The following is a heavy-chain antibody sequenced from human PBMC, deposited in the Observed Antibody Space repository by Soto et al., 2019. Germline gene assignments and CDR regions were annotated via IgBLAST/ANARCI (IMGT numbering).Heavy chain of an antibody. D-gene: IGHD1-1*01. V-gene: IGHV3-9*01. CDR1: GFTFDDYA. CDR2: ISWNSGSI. Sequence: GGSLRLSCAAFGFTFDDYAMHWVRQAPGKGLEWVSGISWNSGSIDYAESVKGRFTISRDNAKNSLHLQMNSLRVEDTALYYCVKGTGVEYYYAMDVWGQGTTVTVSS. J-gene: IGHJ6*02. CDR3: VKGTGVEYYYAMDV.